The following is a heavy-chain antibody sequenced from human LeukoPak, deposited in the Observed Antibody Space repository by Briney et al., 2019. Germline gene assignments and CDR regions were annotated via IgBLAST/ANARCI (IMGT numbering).Heavy chain of an antibody. V-gene: IGHV4-61*02. D-gene: IGHD4-17*01. CDR1: GGSISSGSYS. J-gene: IGHJ5*02. CDR3: ATSPVTTWWFDP. Sequence: SETLSLTCTVSGGSISSGSYSWNWIRQPAGKGLEWIGRMYSSGTTNYNPSLKSRVTISVDTSKNRFSLKLSSVTASDTAVYYCATSPVTTWWFDPWGQGTLVTVSS. CDR2: MYSSGTT.